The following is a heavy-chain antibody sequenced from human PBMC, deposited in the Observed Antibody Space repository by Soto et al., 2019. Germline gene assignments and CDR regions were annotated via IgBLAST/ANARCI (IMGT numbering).Heavy chain of an antibody. CDR2: ISSSSSTI. D-gene: IGHD2-2*01. J-gene: IGHJ6*03. Sequence: GGSLRLSCAASGFTFSSYSMNWVRQAPGKGLEWVSYISSSSSTIYYADSVKGRFTISRDNAKNSLYLQMNSLRAEDTAVYYCARWAPAAGIYYYYYYMDVWGKGTTVTVSS. V-gene: IGHV3-48*01. CDR3: ARWAPAAGIYYYYYYMDV. CDR1: GFTFSSYS.